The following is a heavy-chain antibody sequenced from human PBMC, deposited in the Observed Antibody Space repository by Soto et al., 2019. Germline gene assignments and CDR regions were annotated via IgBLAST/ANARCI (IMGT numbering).Heavy chain of an antibody. CDR2: INPKSGGT. J-gene: IGHJ6*02. CDR3: ARGDSTDCSNGVCSFFYNHDMDV. Sequence: QVQLVQSGAEVKKPGASVKVSCKASGYSFTDYHIHWVRQAPGQGLEWLGRINPKSGGTSTAQKFQGWVPMTTDTSIITASMELTRLTSDDTAIYYCARGDSTDCSNGVCSFFYNHDMDVWGQGTTVTFSS. CDR1: GYSFTDYH. D-gene: IGHD2-8*01. V-gene: IGHV1-2*04.